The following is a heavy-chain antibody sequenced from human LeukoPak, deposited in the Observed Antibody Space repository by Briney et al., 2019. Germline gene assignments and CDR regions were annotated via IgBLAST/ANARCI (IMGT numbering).Heavy chain of an antibody. CDR2: INPSGGST. D-gene: IGHD6-6*01. CDR3: ARAEQLVPDY. CDR1: GYTFTRFY. J-gene: IGHJ4*02. V-gene: IGHV1-46*01. Sequence: ALVKVSCYASGYTFTRFYILRVGQAAGLGVGWMGIINPSGGSTSYAQKFQGRVTMTRDTSTSTVYMELSSLRSEDTAVYYCARAEQLVPDYWGQGTLVTVSS.